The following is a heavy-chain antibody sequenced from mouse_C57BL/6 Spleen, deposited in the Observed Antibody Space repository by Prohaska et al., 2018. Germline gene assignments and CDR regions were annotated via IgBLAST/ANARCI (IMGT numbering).Heavy chain of an antibody. CDR2: IDPEDGDT. Sequence: GAELVRPGASVKLSCTASGFNIKDYYMHWVKQRPEQGLEWIGRIDPEDGDTEYAPKFQCKATMTADTSSNTAYLQLSSLTSEDTAVYYCTTEDDGYGYYAMDYWGQGTSVTVSS. D-gene: IGHD2-3*01. J-gene: IGHJ4*01. CDR3: TTEDDGYGYYAMDY. V-gene: IGHV14-1*01. CDR1: GFNIKDYY.